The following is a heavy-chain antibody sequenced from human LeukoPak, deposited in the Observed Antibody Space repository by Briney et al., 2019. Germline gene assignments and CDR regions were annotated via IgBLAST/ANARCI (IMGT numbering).Heavy chain of an antibody. CDR1: GGSISSYY. CDR3: AREQKEIDY. V-gene: IGHV4-59*01. CDR2: IYCSGST. J-gene: IGHJ4*02. Sequence: TSETLSLTCTVSGGSISSYYWSWIRQPPGKGLEWIGYIYCSGSTNYNPSLKSRVTISVDTSKNQFSLKLSSVTAADTAVYYCAREQKEIDYWGQGTLVTVSS.